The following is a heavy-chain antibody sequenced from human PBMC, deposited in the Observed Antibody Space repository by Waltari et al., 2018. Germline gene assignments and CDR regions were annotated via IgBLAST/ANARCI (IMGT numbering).Heavy chain of an antibody. D-gene: IGHD6-6*01. CDR3: ATEPYSSSYYFDY. CDR1: GFTFCSNW. Sequence: EVQLVESGGGLVQPGGSLRLSCAASGFTFCSNWMSWVRQAHGKGLEWVANIKQDGSEKYYVDSVKGRFTISRDNAKNSLYRQMNSLRAEDTAVYYCATEPYSSSYYFDYWGQGTLVTVSS. CDR2: IKQDGSEK. V-gene: IGHV3-7*01. J-gene: IGHJ4*02.